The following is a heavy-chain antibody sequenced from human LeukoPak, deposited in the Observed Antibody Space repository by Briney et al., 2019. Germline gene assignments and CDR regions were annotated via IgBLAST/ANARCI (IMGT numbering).Heavy chain of an antibody. J-gene: IGHJ3*02. Sequence: GGSLRLSCAASGFTFSSYAMSWVRQAPGKGLEWVSAISGSGGSTYYADSVKGRFTISRDNSKNTLYLQMNSLGAEDTAVYYCAKDWLYGDYVGDGAFDIWGQGTMVTVSS. D-gene: IGHD4-17*01. CDR3: AKDWLYGDYVGDGAFDI. CDR1: GFTFSSYA. V-gene: IGHV3-23*01. CDR2: ISGSGGST.